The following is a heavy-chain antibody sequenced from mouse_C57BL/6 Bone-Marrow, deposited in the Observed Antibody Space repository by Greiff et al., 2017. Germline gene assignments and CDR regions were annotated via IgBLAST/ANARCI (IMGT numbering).Heavy chain of an antibody. V-gene: IGHV14-4*01. CDR2: IDPENGDT. CDR1: GFNIKDDY. J-gene: IGHJ3*01. CDR3: TPRAWCAY. Sequence: VQLQQSGAELVRPGASVKLSCTASGFNIKDDYMHWVKQRPEQGLEWIGWIDPENGDTEYASKFQGKATITADTSSNTAYLQLSSLTSEDTAVYYCTPRAWCAYWGQGTLVTVSA.